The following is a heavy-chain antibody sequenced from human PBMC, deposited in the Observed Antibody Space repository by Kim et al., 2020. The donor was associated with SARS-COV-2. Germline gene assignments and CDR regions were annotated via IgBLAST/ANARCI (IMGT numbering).Heavy chain of an antibody. Sequence: GGSLRLSCAASGFTFSSYWMSWVRQAPGKGLECVANIKQDGSEKYYVDSVKGRFTISRDNAKNSLYLQMNSLRAEDTAVYYCALLISGGEPGDARENWFDPWGQGTLVTVSS. CDR3: ALLISGGEPGDARENWFDP. CDR1: GFTFSSYW. D-gene: IGHD2-15*01. V-gene: IGHV3-7*03. CDR2: IKQDGSEK. J-gene: IGHJ5*02.